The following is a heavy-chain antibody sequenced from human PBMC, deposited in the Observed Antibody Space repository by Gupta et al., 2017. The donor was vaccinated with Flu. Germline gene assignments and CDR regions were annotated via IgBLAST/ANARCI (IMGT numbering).Heavy chain of an antibody. Sequence: QVELLQSGAEVKKPGASVRVSCQASGYVFGDYYIHWVRQAPGQGPEWMGWINPSSVDTKYAQNLQGRVLMTRDSSITTAYMELFRLRSDDTAIYYCARLKTGGRYYYSGLDVWGQGTTVTVSS. CDR1: GYVFGDYY. CDR2: INPSSVDT. V-gene: IGHV1-2*02. J-gene: IGHJ6*02. CDR3: ARLKTGGRYYYSGLDV. D-gene: IGHD2-8*02.